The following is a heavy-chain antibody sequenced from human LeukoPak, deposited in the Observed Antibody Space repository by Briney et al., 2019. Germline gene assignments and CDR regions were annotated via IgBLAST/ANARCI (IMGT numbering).Heavy chain of an antibody. V-gene: IGHV3-74*01. J-gene: IGHJ4*02. Sequence: GGSLRLSCAASGFTFSSYWMHWVRQAPGKGLVWVSRINTDGSITDYADSVKGRFTISRDSAKNTLYLQVNSLRAEDTAIYYCVRPDIVTVPLGCWGQGTLVTVSS. CDR2: INTDGSIT. CDR3: VRPDIVTVPLGC. D-gene: IGHD2-2*01. CDR1: GFTFSSYW.